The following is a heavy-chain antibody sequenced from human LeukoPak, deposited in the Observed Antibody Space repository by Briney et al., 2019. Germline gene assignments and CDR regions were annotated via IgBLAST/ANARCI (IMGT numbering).Heavy chain of an antibody. J-gene: IGHJ4*02. CDR1: GASISSSSYF. CDR3: ARHPGGNSAFRFDY. Sequence: SETLSLTCSVSGASISSSSYFWSWIRQPPGKGLEWIGYVYYSGDTNYNPSLKSRVTISGDTSKNQFSVRMSSLTAADTAVYYCARHPGGNSAFRFDYWGQGILVTVSS. D-gene: IGHD4-23*01. CDR2: VYYSGDT. V-gene: IGHV4-61*05.